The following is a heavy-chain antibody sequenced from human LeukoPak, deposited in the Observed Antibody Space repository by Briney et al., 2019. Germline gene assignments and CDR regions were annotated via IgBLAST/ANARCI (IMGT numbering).Heavy chain of an antibody. CDR1: GYTFTNYD. J-gene: IGHJ3*02. D-gene: IGHD3-3*01. CDR2: MNPNSGNT. V-gene: IGHV1-8*01. CDR3: ARGTYYDFWSGYRLGAFDI. Sequence: GASVKVSCKASGYTFTNYDINWVRQATGQGLEWMGWMNPNSGNTGYAQKFQGRVTITRNTSISTAYMELSSLRSEDTAVYYCARGTYYDFWSGYRLGAFDIWGQGTMVTVSS.